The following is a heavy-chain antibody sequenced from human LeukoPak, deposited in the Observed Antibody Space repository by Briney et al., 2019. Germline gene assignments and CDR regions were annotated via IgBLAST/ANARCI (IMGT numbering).Heavy chain of an antibody. D-gene: IGHD2-21*02. V-gene: IGHV3-23*01. CDR2: ISGSGSST. CDR3: AKGGDWAFDI. CDR1: GFTFNSYA. J-gene: IGHJ3*02. Sequence: GGSLRLSCAASGFTFNSYAMSWVRQAPGKGLEWVSAISGSGSSTYYADSVKGRFTISRDNSKNTLYLQMNSLRAEDTAVYYCAKGGDWAFDIWGQGTMVTVSS.